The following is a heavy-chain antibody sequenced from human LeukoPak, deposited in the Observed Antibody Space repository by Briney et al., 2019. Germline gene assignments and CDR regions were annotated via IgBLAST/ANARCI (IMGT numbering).Heavy chain of an antibody. V-gene: IGHV1-46*01. CDR2: MNPSGGST. CDR3: ARDEGMDWFDP. D-gene: IGHD3-10*01. CDR1: GYTFINYY. J-gene: IGHJ5*02. Sequence: GASVKVSCKASGYTFINYYIHWVRQAPGQGLEWMEIMNPSGGSTIYAQKLQGRVTMTRDTSTSTAYMELSSLRSEDTAVYYCARDEGMDWFDPWGQGTLVTVSS.